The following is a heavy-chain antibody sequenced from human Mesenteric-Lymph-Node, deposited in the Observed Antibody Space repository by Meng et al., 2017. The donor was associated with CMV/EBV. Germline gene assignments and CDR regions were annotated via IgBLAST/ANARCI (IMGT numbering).Heavy chain of an antibody. D-gene: IGHD4-17*01. V-gene: IGHV3-11*04. CDR1: GFTFSDYY. CDR2: ISSSGSYI. CDR3: ARDDAVTGTFDI. J-gene: IGHJ3*02. Sequence: GESLKISCAASGFTFSDYYMSWIRQAPGKGLEWVSSISSSGSYIFYADSVKGRFTISRDNAKNSLYLQMNSLRAEDTAVYYCARDDAVTGTFDIWGQGAMVTVSS.